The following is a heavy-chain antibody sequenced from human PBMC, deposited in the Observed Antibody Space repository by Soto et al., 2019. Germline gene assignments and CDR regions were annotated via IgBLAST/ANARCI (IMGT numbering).Heavy chain of an antibody. V-gene: IGHV3-74*01. D-gene: IGHD3-3*01. CDR1: GXTFSSYW. CDR3: AGDSYYDFWSGSYELHY. J-gene: IGHJ4*02. CDR2: INSDGSST. Sequence: HPXGSLRLSCAASGXTFSSYWMHWVRQAPGKGLVWVSRINSDGSSTSYADSVSGRFTISRDNAKNTMYLQMNSLRDEDTAVYYCAGDSYYDFWSGSYELHYWGQGTLGTVS.